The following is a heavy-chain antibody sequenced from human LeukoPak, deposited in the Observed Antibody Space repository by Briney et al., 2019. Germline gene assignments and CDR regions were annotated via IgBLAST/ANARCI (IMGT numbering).Heavy chain of an antibody. Sequence: GGSVTLTCVASGFTFSSYAMSWVRQATGKGLEWVSAFSGSGGSTYYAESRKGRFTHSRDNSKNTQYLQMNSLRTEYTAVYYCAKNVEDVGYSYDNDYWGQGTLVTVSS. J-gene: IGHJ4*02. CDR2: FSGSGGST. CDR1: GFTFSSYA. CDR3: AKNVEDVGYSYDNDY. V-gene: IGHV3-23*01. D-gene: IGHD5-18*01.